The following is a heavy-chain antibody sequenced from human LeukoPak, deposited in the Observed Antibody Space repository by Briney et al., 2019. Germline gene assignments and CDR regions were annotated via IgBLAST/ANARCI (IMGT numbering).Heavy chain of an antibody. J-gene: IGHJ4*02. CDR3: AKERPNIAARPFYC. D-gene: IGHD6-6*01. CDR1: GFTFINHA. Sequence: PGGSLRLSCAASGFTFINHAMTSVRQASGKGLEWVSLISATGGTTYYGDSVKGRFTISRDKSKNTLYLQMNSLRAEDTAVYYCAKERPNIAARPFYCWGQGTLVTVAS. CDR2: ISATGGTT. V-gene: IGHV3-23*01.